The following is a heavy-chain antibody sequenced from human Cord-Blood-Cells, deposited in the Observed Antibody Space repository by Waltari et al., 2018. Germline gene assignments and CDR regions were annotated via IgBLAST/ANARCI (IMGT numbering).Heavy chain of an antibody. D-gene: IGHD3-10*01. V-gene: IGHV4-4*02. CDR3: ARGLRGVGETYYFDY. CDR1: GGSISSSNW. CDR2: IYHSGST. J-gene: IGHJ4*02. Sequence: QVQLQESGPGLVKPSGTLSLTGAVSGGSISSSNWWRWVRPPTGKALEWIGEIYHSGSTNYNPSLKSRVTISVDKSKNQFSLKLSSVTAADTAVYYCARGLRGVGETYYFDYWGQGTLVTVSS.